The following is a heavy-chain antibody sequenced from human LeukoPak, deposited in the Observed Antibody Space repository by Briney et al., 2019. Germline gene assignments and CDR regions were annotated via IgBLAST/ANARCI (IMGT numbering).Heavy chain of an antibody. CDR3: ARLFWSGPYSHYGLDV. J-gene: IGHJ6*02. CDR1: GESLSGYF. V-gene: IGHV4-34*01. Sequence: PSETLSLTCVVNGESLSGYFWSGIRQPPGTGLEWIGEINHRGSTNYNPSLKSRVTISQDTSKNHFSLRLTSVPAADTAIYYCARLFWSGPYSHYGLDVWGQGTTVTVSS. CDR2: INHRGST. D-gene: IGHD3-3*01.